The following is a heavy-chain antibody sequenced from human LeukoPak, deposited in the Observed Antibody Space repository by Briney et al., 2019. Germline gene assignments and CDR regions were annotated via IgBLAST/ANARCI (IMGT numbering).Heavy chain of an antibody. Sequence: PGGSLRLSCAASGFTFSNYWMTWVRQAPGKGLEWVANIKQDGSEKNYVDSVKGRFTISRDNAKKSLYLQMNSLRAEDTAVYYCARERTATDPYYYYMDVWGKGTTVTVSS. D-gene: IGHD2-8*02. CDR2: IKQDGSEK. CDR1: GFTFSNYW. J-gene: IGHJ6*03. V-gene: IGHV3-7*01. CDR3: ARERTATDPYYYYMDV.